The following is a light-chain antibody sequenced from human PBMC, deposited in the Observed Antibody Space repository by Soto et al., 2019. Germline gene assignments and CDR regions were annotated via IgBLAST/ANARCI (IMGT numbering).Light chain of an antibody. J-gene: IGKJ5*01. V-gene: IGKV3D-20*01. CDR2: DAS. Sequence: EIVLTQSPATLSLSPGERATLSFGASQSVSSSYLAWYQQKPGLAPRLLIYDASSRATGIPDRFSGSGSETEFTLTIRSLQSEDFAVYFCQQYNNWPSFGQGTRLEIK. CDR1: QSVSSSY. CDR3: QQYNNWPS.